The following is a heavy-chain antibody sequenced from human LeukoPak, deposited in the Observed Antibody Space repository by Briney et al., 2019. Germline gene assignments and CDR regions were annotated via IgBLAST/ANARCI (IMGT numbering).Heavy chain of an antibody. CDR1: GYTFTGYY. CDR3: AKTYSYGSGSSTPIDY. J-gene: IGHJ4*02. Sequence: ASVKVSCKASGYTFTGYYMHWVRQAPGQGLEWMGWINPNSGGTNYAQKFKGRVTMTRDTSISTAYMELSRLRADDTAVYYCAKTYSYGSGSSTPIDYWGQGTLATVSS. D-gene: IGHD3-10*01. CDR2: INPNSGGT. V-gene: IGHV1-2*02.